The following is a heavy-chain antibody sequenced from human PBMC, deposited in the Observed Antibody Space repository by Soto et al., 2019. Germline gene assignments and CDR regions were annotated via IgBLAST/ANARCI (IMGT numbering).Heavy chain of an antibody. J-gene: IGHJ4*02. CDR2: IIPIFGTA. CDR1: GGTFSSYA. D-gene: IGHD3-9*01. V-gene: IGHV1-69*06. Sequence: SVKVSCKASGGTFSSYAISWVRQAPGQGLEWMGGIIPIFGTANYAQKFQGRVTITADKSTSTAYMELSSLRSEDTAVYYCARTPGGYFDWPEDVFDYWGQGTLVTVSS. CDR3: ARTPGGYFDWPEDVFDY.